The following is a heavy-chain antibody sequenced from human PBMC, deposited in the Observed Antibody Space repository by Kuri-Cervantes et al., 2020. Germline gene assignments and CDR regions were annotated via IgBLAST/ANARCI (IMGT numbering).Heavy chain of an antibody. Sequence: ASVKVSCKASGGTFSSYAISWVRQAPGQGLEWMGWISAYNGNTNYAQKLQGRVTMTTDTSTGTAYMELRSLRSEDTAVYYCARARVRAGVIADFDYWGQGTLVTVSS. V-gene: IGHV1-18*01. CDR1: GGTFSSYA. D-gene: IGHD3-16*02. CDR3: ARARVRAGVIADFDY. CDR2: ISAYNGNT. J-gene: IGHJ4*02.